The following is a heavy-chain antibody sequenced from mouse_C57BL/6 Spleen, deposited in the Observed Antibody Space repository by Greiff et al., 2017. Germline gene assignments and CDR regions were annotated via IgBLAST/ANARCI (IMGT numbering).Heavy chain of an antibody. V-gene: IGHV1-82*01. CDR2: IYPGDGDT. J-gene: IGHJ2*01. D-gene: IGHD4-1*01. CDR3: ARWEVTGYFDY. CDR1: GYAFSSSW. Sequence: QVQLKESGPELVKPGASVKISCKASGYAFSSSWMNWVKQRPGKGLEWIGRIYPGDGDTNYNGKFKGKATLTADKSSSTAYMQLSSLTSEDSAVYVCARWEVTGYFDYWGQGTTLTVSS.